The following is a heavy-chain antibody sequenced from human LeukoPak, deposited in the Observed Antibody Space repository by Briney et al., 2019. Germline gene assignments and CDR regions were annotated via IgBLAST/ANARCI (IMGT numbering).Heavy chain of an antibody. J-gene: IGHJ5*02. Sequence: GGSLRLSCAASGFTFSSYAMHWVRQAPGKGLEWVAVISYDGSNKYYADSVKGRFTISRDNSKNTLYLQMNSLRAEDTAVYYCVRDDFDPWGQGTLVTVSS. CDR3: VRDDFDP. V-gene: IGHV3-30-3*01. CDR2: ISYDGSNK. CDR1: GFTFSSYA.